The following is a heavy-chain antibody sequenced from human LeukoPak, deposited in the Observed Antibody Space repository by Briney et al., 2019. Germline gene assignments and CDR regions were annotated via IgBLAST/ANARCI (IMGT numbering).Heavy chain of an antibody. D-gene: IGHD3-22*01. J-gene: IGHJ4*02. Sequence: GASVKVSCKASGYTFTGYYMHWVRQAPGQGLEWMGWINPNSGGTNYAQKFQGRVTMTRGTSISTAYMELSRLRSDDTAVYYCARGGPYYYDSSGLFDYWGQGTLVTVSS. CDR2: INPNSGGT. CDR3: ARGGPYYYDSSGLFDY. V-gene: IGHV1-2*02. CDR1: GYTFTGYY.